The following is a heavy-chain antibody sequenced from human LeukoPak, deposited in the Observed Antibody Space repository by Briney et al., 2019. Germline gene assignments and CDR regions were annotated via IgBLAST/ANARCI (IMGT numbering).Heavy chain of an antibody. CDR3: ARAGDHYYGLDV. J-gene: IGHJ6*02. Sequence: GGSLRLSCAASDFTVSTNYMTWVRQAPGKGLEWVSIIYSGGSAFYAGSVWGRFTISRDNSKKTLYLQMNRLRADDTAVYYCARAGDHYYGLDVWGQGTTVTVSS. V-gene: IGHV3-66*01. D-gene: IGHD5-24*01. CDR2: IYSGGSA. CDR1: DFTVSTNY.